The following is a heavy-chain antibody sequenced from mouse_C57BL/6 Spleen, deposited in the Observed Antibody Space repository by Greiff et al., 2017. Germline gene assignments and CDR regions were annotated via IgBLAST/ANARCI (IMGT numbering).Heavy chain of an antibody. V-gene: IGHV1-7*01. Sequence: QVQLQQSGAELAKPGASVKLSCKASGYTFTSYWMHWVKQRPGQGLEWIGYINPSSGYTKYNQKFKDKDTLTADKSSSTAYMQLSSLTYEDSAVYYCAREGYDYDRFAYWGQGTLVTVSA. CDR3: AREGYDYDRFAY. J-gene: IGHJ3*01. CDR1: GYTFTSYW. D-gene: IGHD2-4*01. CDR2: INPSSGYT.